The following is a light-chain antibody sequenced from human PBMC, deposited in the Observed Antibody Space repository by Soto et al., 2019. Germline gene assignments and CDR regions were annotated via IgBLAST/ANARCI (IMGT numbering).Light chain of an antibody. V-gene: IGKV3-15*01. CDR2: GAS. CDR3: QQYNNWPDMYT. J-gene: IGKJ2*01. Sequence: EMVMTQSPATLSVSPGERVILSCRASRSVGTTLAWYQQKPGQAPRLLIYGASTRATGIPARFSGSGSGTAFTLTISSLQSEDFAVYYCQQYNNWPDMYTFGQGTKLEIK. CDR1: RSVGTT.